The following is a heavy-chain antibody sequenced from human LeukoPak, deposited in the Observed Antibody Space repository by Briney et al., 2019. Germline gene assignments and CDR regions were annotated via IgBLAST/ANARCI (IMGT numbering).Heavy chain of an antibody. CDR1: GGSFSGYY. V-gene: IGHV4-34*01. CDR3: ARVPSPYSSSWYSEYNWFDP. J-gene: IGHJ5*02. D-gene: IGHD6-13*01. Sequence: KPSETLSLTCAVYGGSFSGYYWSWIRQPPGKGLEWIGETNHSGSTNYNPSLKSRVTISVDTSKNQFSLKLSSVTAADTAVYYCARVPSPYSSSWYSEYNWFDPWGQGTLVTVSS. CDR2: TNHSGST.